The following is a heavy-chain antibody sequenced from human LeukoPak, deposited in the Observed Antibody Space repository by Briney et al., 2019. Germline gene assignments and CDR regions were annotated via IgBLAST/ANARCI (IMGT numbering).Heavy chain of an antibody. CDR3: ARDRGGVVSPFDY. J-gene: IGHJ4*02. CDR1: GYSISSGFY. Sequence: SETLSLTCNVSGYSISSGFYWGWIRQPPGKGLEWIASIYYSGSTYQNPSLKSRVTISVDTSKNKFSLKLNSVTAADTAVYYCARDRGGVVSPFDYWGQGTLVTVSS. V-gene: IGHV4-38-2*02. CDR2: IYYSGST. D-gene: IGHD3-3*01.